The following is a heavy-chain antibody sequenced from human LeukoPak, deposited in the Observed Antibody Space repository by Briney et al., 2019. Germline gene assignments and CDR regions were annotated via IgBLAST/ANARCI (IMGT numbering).Heavy chain of an antibody. D-gene: IGHD3-22*01. CDR3: ARRCDTSSYYTYYFDY. J-gene: IGHJ4*02. CDR2: INPNSGGT. CDR1: GYTFTAYY. Sequence: ASVKVSCKSSGYTFTAYYIHWVRQAPGQGLEWMGWINPNSGGTNYAQKFQGRVTMTRDTSISTAYMELSRLRSDDTAVYFCARRCDTSSYYTYYFDYWGQGTLVTVSS. V-gene: IGHV1-2*02.